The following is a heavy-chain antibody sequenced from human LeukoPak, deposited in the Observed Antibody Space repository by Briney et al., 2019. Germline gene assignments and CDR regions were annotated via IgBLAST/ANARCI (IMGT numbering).Heavy chain of an antibody. Sequence: ASVKVSCKASGYTFTGNDMYWVRQAPGQGLEWMGWINPKSGGTHYAQKFQGRVTMTRDTSISTAYMELSRLTSDDTAVYYCATVVGYCSGGSCPPLPVWGRQPPTSGGPPNDYWGPGTLVTVSS. CDR2: INPKSGGT. CDR3: ATVVGYCSGGSCPPLPVWGRQPPTSGGPPNDY. V-gene: IGHV1-2*02. J-gene: IGHJ4*02. D-gene: IGHD2-15*01. CDR1: GYTFTGND.